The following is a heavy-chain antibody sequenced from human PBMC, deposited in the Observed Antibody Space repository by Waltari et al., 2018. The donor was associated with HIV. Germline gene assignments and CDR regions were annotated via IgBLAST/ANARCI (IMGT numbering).Heavy chain of an antibody. V-gene: IGHV4-61*02. CDR1: GGSLSSGSYY. Sequence: QVQLQESGPGLVKPSQTLSLTCTVSGGSLSSGSYYWSWIRPPAGKGLEWIGRIYTSGSTNYNPSLKSRVTISVDTSKNQFSLKLSSVTAADTAVYYCARDRPYYYGSGSLRYFDYWGQGTLVTVSS. D-gene: IGHD3-10*01. J-gene: IGHJ4*02. CDR2: IYTSGST. CDR3: ARDRPYYYGSGSLRYFDY.